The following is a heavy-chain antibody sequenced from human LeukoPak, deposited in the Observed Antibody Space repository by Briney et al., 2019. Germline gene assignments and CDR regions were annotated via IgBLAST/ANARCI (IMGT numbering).Heavy chain of an antibody. V-gene: IGHV3-21*01. Sequence: GGSLRLSCAASGFTFSSYSMNWVRQVPGKGLEWVSLISSGSYYIYNADSVKGRFTISRDNAKNSLYLQMNSLRAEDTAVYYCARGAQIVVSPAEQARPGPSGVDYWGQGTLLTVSS. J-gene: IGHJ4*02. CDR3: ARGAQIVVSPAEQARPGPSGVDY. D-gene: IGHD2-2*01. CDR1: GFTFSSYS. CDR2: ISSGSYYI.